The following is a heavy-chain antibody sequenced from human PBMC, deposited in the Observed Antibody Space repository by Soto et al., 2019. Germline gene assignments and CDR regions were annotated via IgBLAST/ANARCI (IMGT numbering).Heavy chain of an antibody. J-gene: IGHJ5*02. CDR2: INHSGST. V-gene: IGHV4-34*01. Sequence: NPSETLSLTCAVYGGSFSGYYWTWIRQPPGTELEWIGEINHSGSTNYNPSLKSRVTISVDTSKNQFSLKLTSVTAADTAVYYCARDHCISTSCYLPWFDPWGQGTLVTVSS. CDR3: ARDHCISTSCYLPWFDP. CDR1: GGSFSGYY. D-gene: IGHD2-2*01.